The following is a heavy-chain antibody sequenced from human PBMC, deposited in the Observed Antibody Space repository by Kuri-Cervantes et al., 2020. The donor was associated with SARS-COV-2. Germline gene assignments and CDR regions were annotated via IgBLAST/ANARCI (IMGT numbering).Heavy chain of an antibody. CDR1: GYSFTSNW. Sequence: KVSCKGSGYSFTSNWISWVRQMPGKGLEWMGRIVPSDSYTNYSPSFQGHVTISADKSISTAYLQWSNLKASDTAMYYCARHDYDSSGYYYVYYGMDAWGQGTTVTVSS. J-gene: IGHJ6*02. D-gene: IGHD3-22*01. CDR2: IVPSDSYT. CDR3: ARHDYDSSGYYYVYYGMDA. V-gene: IGHV5-10-1*01.